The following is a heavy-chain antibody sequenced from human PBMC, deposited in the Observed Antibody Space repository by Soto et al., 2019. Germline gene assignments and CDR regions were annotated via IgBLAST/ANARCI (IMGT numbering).Heavy chain of an antibody. D-gene: IGHD3-10*01. CDR2: ISWNSGSI. J-gene: IGHJ4*02. CDR1: GFTFDDYA. CDR3: AKDNYPGY. Sequence: EVQLVESGGGLVQPGRSLRLSCAASGFTFDDYAMHWVRQAPGKGLEWVSGISWNSGSIGYADSVKGRFTISRDNDKNSLYLQMNSLRAEDTALYYCAKDNYPGYWGQGTLVTVSS. V-gene: IGHV3-9*01.